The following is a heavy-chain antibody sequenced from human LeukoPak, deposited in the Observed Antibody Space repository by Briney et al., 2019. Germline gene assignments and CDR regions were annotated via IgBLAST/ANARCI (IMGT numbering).Heavy chain of an antibody. CDR2: FDPEDGET. J-gene: IGHJ4*02. D-gene: IGHD5-18*01. V-gene: IGHV1-24*01. CDR1: GYTLTELS. Sequence: ASVKVSCKVSGYTLTELSTHWGGQAPGKGLEWKGGFDPEDGETIYAQKFQGRVTMTEDTSTDTAYMALSSLRSEDTAVYYCAIRGYRWYYFDYWGQGTLVTVSS. CDR3: AIRGYRWYYFDY.